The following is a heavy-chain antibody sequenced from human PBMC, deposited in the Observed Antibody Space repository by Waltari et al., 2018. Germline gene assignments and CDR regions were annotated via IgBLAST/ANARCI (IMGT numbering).Heavy chain of an antibody. CDR2: IYYSGIT. D-gene: IGHD3-10*01. J-gene: IGHJ4*02. V-gene: IGHV4-39*01. CDR1: GGSISSSSYY. Sequence: QLQLQESGPGLVKPSETLSLTCTVSGGSISSSSYYWGWIRQPPGKGLEWIGSIYYSGITYDNPSLKSRVTISVDTSKNQFSLKLSSVTAADTAVYYCARGYGSGSYYKGTRYYFDYWGQGTLVTVSS. CDR3: ARGYGSGSYYKGTRYYFDY.